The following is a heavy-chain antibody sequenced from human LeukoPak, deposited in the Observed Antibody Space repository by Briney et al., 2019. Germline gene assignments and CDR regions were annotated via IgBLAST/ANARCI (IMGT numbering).Heavy chain of an antibody. CDR1: GGSFSGYY. CDR3: ARVLSYSSSWSYYYYYMDI. D-gene: IGHD6-13*01. CDR2: INHSGST. V-gene: IGHV4-34*01. Sequence: PSETLSLTCAVYGGSFSGYYWSWIRQPPGKGLEWMGEINHSGSTNYNPSLKSRLTISVDTSKNQFSLKQRSATAADTAVYYCARVLSYSSSWSYYYYYMDIWGKGTTVTVSS. J-gene: IGHJ6*03.